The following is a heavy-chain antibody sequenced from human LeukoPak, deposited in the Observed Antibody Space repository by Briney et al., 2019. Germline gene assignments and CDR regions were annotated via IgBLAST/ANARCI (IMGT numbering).Heavy chain of an antibody. CDR2: ITPNSGDT. CDR1: GYTFTAYY. Sequence: GASVKVSCKASGYTFTAYYVHWMRLAPGQGLEWMGRITPNSGDTVYAQKFQGRVTMTTDTSISTAYMELSRLRSDDTAVYYCARVSEVAMVVTQVLLGYWGQGTLVTVSS. CDR3: ARVSEVAMVVTQVLLGY. V-gene: IGHV1-2*06. J-gene: IGHJ4*02. D-gene: IGHD4-23*01.